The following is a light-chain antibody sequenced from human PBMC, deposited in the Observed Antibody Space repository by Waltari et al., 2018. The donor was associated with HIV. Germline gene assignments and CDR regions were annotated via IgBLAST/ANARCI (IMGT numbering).Light chain of an antibody. CDR3: QHYKNLPIT. CDR1: QDISNN. CDR2: DAS. V-gene: IGKV1-33*01. Sequence: QMTQSPSSLSASVGDRVTITCQANQDISNNLNWYQQKPGKAPNLLIFDASNLQTGVQSRFSGSGSGTDFTLTISSLQPEDVATYFCQHYKNLPITFGQGTRLEIK. J-gene: IGKJ5*01.